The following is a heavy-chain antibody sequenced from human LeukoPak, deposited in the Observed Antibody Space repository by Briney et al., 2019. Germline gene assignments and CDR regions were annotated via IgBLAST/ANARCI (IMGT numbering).Heavy chain of an antibody. CDR2: IYHSGST. Sequence: SGTLSLTCAVSGGSISSSNWWSWVRQPPGKGLEWIGEIYHSGSTNYNPSLKSRVTISVDTSKNQFSLKLSSVTAADTAVYYCARDTLYTMVRGTAFDIWGQGTMVTVSS. CDR3: ARDTLYTMVRGTAFDI. D-gene: IGHD3-10*01. CDR1: GGSISSSNW. V-gene: IGHV4-4*02. J-gene: IGHJ3*02.